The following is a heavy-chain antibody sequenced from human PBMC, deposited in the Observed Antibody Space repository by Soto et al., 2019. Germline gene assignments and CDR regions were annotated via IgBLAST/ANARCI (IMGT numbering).Heavy chain of an antibody. J-gene: IGHJ4*02. Sequence: SETLSLTCTVSGGSIRGSDYYWSWIRQPPGKGLEWIGNIHYSGSTHYTPSLQSRVTISLDTSKNQFSLKVNSVTAADSAVHYCPRSDKVTGPYYYDTRGPFHXWGLVTLVTVSX. CDR1: GGSIRGSDYY. V-gene: IGHV4-30-4*01. CDR3: PRSDKVTGPYYYDTRGPFHX. CDR2: IHYSGST. D-gene: IGHD3-22*01.